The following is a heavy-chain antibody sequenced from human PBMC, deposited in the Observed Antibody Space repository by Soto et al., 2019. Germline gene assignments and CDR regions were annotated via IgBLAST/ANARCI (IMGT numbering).Heavy chain of an antibody. CDR1: GFTFSSYT. CDR2: ISGSGGST. D-gene: IGHD3-3*01. CDR3: AKGRDFWSGREAFDI. Sequence: GESLKISCAASGFTFSSYTMSWVRQAPGKGLEWVSAISGSGGSTYYADSVKGRFTISRDNSKNTLYLQMNSLRAEDTAVYYCAKGRDFWSGREAFDIWGQGTMVTVSS. J-gene: IGHJ3*02. V-gene: IGHV3-23*01.